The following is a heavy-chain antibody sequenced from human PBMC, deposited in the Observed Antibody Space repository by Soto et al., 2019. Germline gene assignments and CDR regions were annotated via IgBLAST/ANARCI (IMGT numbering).Heavy chain of an antibody. D-gene: IGHD3-22*01. CDR2: FSASGGST. V-gene: IGHV3-23*01. CDR3: AKDVTYYYGSSGYSS. J-gene: IGHJ4*02. CDR1: GFTFSSYA. Sequence: EVQLLESGGGLVQPGGSLRLSCAASGFTFSSYAMSWVRQAPGKGLAWVSIFSASGGSTYYADFVKGRFTISRDNSKNTLYLQMNSLRVENTAVYYGAKDVTYYYGSSGYSSWGQGTLVTVS.